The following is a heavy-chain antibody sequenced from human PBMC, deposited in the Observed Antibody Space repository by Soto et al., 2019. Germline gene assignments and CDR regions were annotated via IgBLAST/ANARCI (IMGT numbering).Heavy chain of an antibody. V-gene: IGHV3-23*01. CDR3: AKDRLHIVLMVYAPDAFDI. J-gene: IGHJ3*02. CDR1: GFTFSSYA. CDR2: ISGSGGST. D-gene: IGHD2-8*01. Sequence: GGSLRLSCAASGFTFSSYAMSWVRQAPGKGLEWVSAISGSGGSTYYADSVKGRFTISRDNSKNTLYLQMNSLRAEDTAVYYCAKDRLHIVLMVYAPDAFDIWGQGTMVTVSS.